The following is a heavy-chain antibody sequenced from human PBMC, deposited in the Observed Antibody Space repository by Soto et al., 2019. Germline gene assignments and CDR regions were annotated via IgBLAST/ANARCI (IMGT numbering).Heavy chain of an antibody. Sequence: EVQLVESGGGLVQPGRSLRLSCAASGFTFDDYAMHWVRQAPGKGLEWVSGISWNSGSIGYADSVKGRFTISRDNAKNSLYLQMNSLRAEDTALYYCAKDRKCSSTSCYKGFDPWGQGTLVTVSS. J-gene: IGHJ5*02. CDR3: AKDRKCSSTSCYKGFDP. CDR1: GFTFDDYA. CDR2: ISWNSGSI. D-gene: IGHD2-2*01. V-gene: IGHV3-9*01.